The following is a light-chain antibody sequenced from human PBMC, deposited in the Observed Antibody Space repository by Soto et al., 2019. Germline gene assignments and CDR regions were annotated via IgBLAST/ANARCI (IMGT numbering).Light chain of an antibody. CDR1: KLGDKY. J-gene: IGLJ2*01. CDR2: QDS. Sequence: SSELTQPPSVSVSPGQTASITCSGDKLGDKYACWYQQKPGQSPVLVIYQDSKRPSGIPERFSGSNSGNTATLTISGTQPMDEADYYCQAWDSSTVVFGGGTKLTVL. V-gene: IGLV3-1*01. CDR3: QAWDSSTVV.